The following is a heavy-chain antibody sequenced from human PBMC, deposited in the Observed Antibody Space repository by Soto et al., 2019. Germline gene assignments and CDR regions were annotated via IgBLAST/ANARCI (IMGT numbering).Heavy chain of an antibody. Sequence: QVQLVESGGGVVQPGRSLRLSCAASGLTFSAAGMHWVRQAPGKGLEWVAFIANDGRSESYADSVKGRFTISRDNSQNRLYRQMNGLRAEDTAVYYCAKDKGRTAIDYWGHGTLVSVSS. CDR2: IANDGRSE. J-gene: IGHJ4*01. CDR1: GLTFSAAG. V-gene: IGHV3-30*18. CDR3: AKDKGRTAIDY.